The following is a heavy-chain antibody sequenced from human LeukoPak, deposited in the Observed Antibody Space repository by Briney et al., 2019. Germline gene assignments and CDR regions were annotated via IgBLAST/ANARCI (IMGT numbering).Heavy chain of an antibody. CDR3: AREAITGTTPFDY. D-gene: IGHD1-20*01. J-gene: IGHJ4*02. Sequence: ASVKVSCKASGYTFTGYYMHWVRQATGQGLEWMGWRNPNSGNTGYAQKFQGRVTMTRNTSISTAYMELSSLRSEDTAVYYCAREAITGTTPFDYWGQRTLVTVSS. CDR1: GYTFTGYY. V-gene: IGHV1-8*02. CDR2: RNPNSGNT.